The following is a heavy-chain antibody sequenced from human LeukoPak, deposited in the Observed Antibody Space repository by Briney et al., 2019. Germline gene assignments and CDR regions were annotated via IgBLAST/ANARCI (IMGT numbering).Heavy chain of an antibody. CDR1: GGSIRNDY. Sequence: SETLSLTCAVSGGSIRNDYWSWIRQPPGKGLEWIAYINYSGSTNYNPSLESRVTISVDTSKNQFSLRLNSLTAADTAVYYCARHRYTSGWYAGFDYWGQGTLVTVSS. CDR2: INYSGST. CDR3: ARHRYTSGWYAGFDY. D-gene: IGHD6-19*01. V-gene: IGHV4-59*08. J-gene: IGHJ4*02.